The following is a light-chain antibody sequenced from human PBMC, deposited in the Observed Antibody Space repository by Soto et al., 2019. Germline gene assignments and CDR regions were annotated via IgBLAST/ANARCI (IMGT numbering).Light chain of an antibody. CDR2: DAS. CDR1: ERVSSSY. J-gene: IGKJ5*01. CDR3: QQYGSSPIT. Sequence: IVLTQSPATMSLSPGERATLSCGASERVSSSYVAWYQMKAGLAPRLLIHDASTRASGIPDRLRGSKSGTDFTLTIRGLEPEDAALYYCQQYGSSPITFGQGTRREIK. V-gene: IGKV3D-20*01.